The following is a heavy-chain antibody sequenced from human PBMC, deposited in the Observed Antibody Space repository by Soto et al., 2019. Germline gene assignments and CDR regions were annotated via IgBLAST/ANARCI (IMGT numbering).Heavy chain of an antibody. J-gene: IGHJ4*02. D-gene: IGHD6-25*01. CDR3: VKAGYTSGLL. Sequence: QLLESGGGLIQPGGSLRLSCVASGFTFSSYAMNWVRQGPGTGLEWVAVIDSDDGKTYYANSVKGRFSISRDNSKNPLFLQMNSLKDEDTATYYCVKAGYTSGLLWGQGTLVAV. CDR2: IDSDDGKT. V-gene: IGHV3-23*01. CDR1: GFTFSSYA.